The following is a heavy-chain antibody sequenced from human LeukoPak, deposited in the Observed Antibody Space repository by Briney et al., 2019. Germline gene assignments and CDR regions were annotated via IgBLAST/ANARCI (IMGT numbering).Heavy chain of an antibody. V-gene: IGHV1-2*04. CDR1: GYTFTGSY. J-gene: IGHJ4*02. Sequence: SVKVSCKASGYTFTGSYIHWVRQAPGQGLEWMGWINPNSGGTHYAQKFQDWVTMTRDTSISTAYMELSRLRSDDTAVYYCAREGQTTAQLGYWGQGTLVTVSS. CDR2: INPNSGGT. D-gene: IGHD4-17*01. CDR3: AREGQTTAQLGY.